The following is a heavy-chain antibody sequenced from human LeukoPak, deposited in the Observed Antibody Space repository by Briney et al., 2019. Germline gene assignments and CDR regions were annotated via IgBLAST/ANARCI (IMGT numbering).Heavy chain of an antibody. V-gene: IGHV3-7*01. D-gene: IGHD3-22*01. CDR2: IKQDESEK. J-gene: IGHJ4*02. CDR1: GFTFSSYW. CDR3: ARPTFDSSGYLLDY. Sequence: GGSLRLSCAASGFTFSSYWMSWVRQAPGKGLEWVANIKQDESEKYYVDSVKGRFTISRDNAKNSLYLQMNSLRAEDTAVYYCARPTFDSSGYLLDYWGQGTLVTVSS.